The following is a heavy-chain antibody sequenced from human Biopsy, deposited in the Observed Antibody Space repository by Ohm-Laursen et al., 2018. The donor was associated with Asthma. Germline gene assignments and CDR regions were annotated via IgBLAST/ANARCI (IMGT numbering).Heavy chain of an antibody. Sequence: SLRLSCAASGFIFHNYGMNWVRRAPGKGLEWVAQILFDGRKINYPDSVKGRFTISRDNSKNMVYLQMNSLRPEDTAVYYCAKDRVAGRSYYFDYWGQGSLVSVSS. CDR3: AKDRVAGRSYYFDY. D-gene: IGHD6-13*01. J-gene: IGHJ4*02. CDR1: GFIFHNYG. CDR2: ILFDGRKI. V-gene: IGHV3-30*18.